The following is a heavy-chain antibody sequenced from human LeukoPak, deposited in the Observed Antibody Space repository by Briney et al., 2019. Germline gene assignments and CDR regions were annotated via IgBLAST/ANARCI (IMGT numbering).Heavy chain of an antibody. D-gene: IGHD3-22*01. CDR2: IYHSGST. J-gene: IGHJ5*02. V-gene: IGHV4-38-2*02. Sequence: SETLSLTCTVSGYSISSGYYWGWIRQPPGKGLEWIGSIYHSGSTYYNPSLKSRVTISVDTSKNQFSLKLSSVTAADTAVYYCARARLPYYYDSSGPGRFDPWGQGTLVTVSS. CDR3: ARARLPYYYDSSGPGRFDP. CDR1: GYSISSGYY.